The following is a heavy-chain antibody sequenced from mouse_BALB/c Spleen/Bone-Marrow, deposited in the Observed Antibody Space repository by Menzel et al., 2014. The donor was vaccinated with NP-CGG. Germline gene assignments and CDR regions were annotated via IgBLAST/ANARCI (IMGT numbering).Heavy chain of an antibody. CDR3: TRGGKGNYDYAMDY. V-gene: IGHV5-6-4*01. Sequence: EVQRVESGGGLVKPGGSLKLSCAASGFTFSSYTMSWVRQTPEKRLEWVATISSGGSYTYYPDSVKGRFTISRDNAKNTMYQQMSGLKSEETAMYYCTRGGKGNYDYAMDYWGQGTSVTVSS. CDR1: GFTFSSYT. J-gene: IGHJ4*01. D-gene: IGHD2-1*01. CDR2: ISSGGSYT.